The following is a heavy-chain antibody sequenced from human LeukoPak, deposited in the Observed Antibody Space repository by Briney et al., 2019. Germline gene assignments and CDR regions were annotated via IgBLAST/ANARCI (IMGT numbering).Heavy chain of an antibody. J-gene: IGHJ6*03. CDR3: ARGSPRDSSGYHSYYYMDV. Sequence: PGGSLRLSCAASGFTFSTYWMHWVRQAPGKGLVWVSRINNDGTNTNDADSVKGRFTVSRDNAKNTLYLQMKSLRAEDTAMYYCARGSPRDSSGYHSYYYMDVWGKGTTVTVSS. V-gene: IGHV3-74*01. D-gene: IGHD3-22*01. CDR2: INNDGTNT. CDR1: GFTFSTYW.